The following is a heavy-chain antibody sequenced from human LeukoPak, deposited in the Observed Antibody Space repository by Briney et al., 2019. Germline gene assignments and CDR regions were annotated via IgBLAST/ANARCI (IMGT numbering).Heavy chain of an antibody. CDR3: ARHRGGPDSAFDY. J-gene: IGHJ4*02. CDR1: GFTVNFNY. V-gene: IGHV3-53*01. CDR2: IYSGGTT. D-gene: IGHD3-16*01. Sequence: GGSLRLSCAASGFTVNFNYMSWVRQAPGKGLEWVSVIYSGGTTHYADSVQGRFTISRDNLKNTLYLEMSSLRAEDTAVYYCARHRGGPDSAFDYWSQGTLVTVSS.